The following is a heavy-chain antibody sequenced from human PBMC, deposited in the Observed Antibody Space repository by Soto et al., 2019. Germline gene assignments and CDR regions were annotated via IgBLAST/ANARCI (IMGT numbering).Heavy chain of an antibody. Sequence: TXETLSLTCTVAGGSMRSSSYYWGWIRQPPGKGLEWIGSIYYSGSTYYNPSLKSRVTISVDTSKNQFSLKLSSVTAADTAVYYCARPTMVRGVIAFDIWGQGTMVTVSS. CDR3: ARPTMVRGVIAFDI. V-gene: IGHV4-39*01. D-gene: IGHD3-10*01. CDR2: IYYSGST. CDR1: GGSMRSSSYY. J-gene: IGHJ3*02.